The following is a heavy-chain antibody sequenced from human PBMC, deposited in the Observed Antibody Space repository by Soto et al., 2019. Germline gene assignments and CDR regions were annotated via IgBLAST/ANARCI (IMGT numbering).Heavy chain of an antibody. V-gene: IGHV3-48*01. J-gene: IGHJ3*02. CDR3: ARFFCSGGSRYLDAFDI. Sequence: VQLVESGGGLAQPGGSLRLSCAASGFSFSTYSMNWVRQAPGKGLEWISYINSVSSTIYYADSVKGRFTISRGNAKNSLYRQMNSLGAEVTAVYYCARFFCSGGSRYLDAFDIWGHGTMVTVS. CDR2: INSVSSTI. D-gene: IGHD2-15*01. CDR1: GFSFSTYS.